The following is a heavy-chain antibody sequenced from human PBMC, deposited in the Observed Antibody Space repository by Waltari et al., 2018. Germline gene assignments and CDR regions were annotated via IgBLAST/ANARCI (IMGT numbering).Heavy chain of an antibody. CDR2: IYTSGST. V-gene: IGHV4-4*07. J-gene: IGHJ3*02. Sequence: QVQLQESGPGLVKPSETLSLTCTVSGGSISSYYWSWIWQPAGKGLEWIGRIYTSGSTNYNPSLKSRVTMSVDTSKNQFSLKLSSVTAADTAVYYCARGRGSYSGSRAAFDIWGQGTMVTVSS. CDR3: ARGRGSYSGSRAAFDI. D-gene: IGHD1-26*01. CDR1: GGSISSYY.